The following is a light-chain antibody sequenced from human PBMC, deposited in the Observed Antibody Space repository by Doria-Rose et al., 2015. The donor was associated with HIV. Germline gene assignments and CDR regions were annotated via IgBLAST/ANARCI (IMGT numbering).Light chain of an antibody. CDR3: HQYGTSWT. CDR1: QSFSSTY. V-gene: IGKV3-20*01. Sequence: TQSPGTLSLSPGERATLSCRASQSFSSTYLAWYQQKPGQAPSLLIYDGSTRATDIPDRFSASGSGTDSTLTINRLEPEDFALYYCHQYGTSWTCGQGTKVEI. CDR2: DGS. J-gene: IGKJ1*01.